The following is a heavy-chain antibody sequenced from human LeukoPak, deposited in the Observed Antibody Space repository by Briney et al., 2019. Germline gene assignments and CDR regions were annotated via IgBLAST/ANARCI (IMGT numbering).Heavy chain of an antibody. J-gene: IGHJ4*02. CDR1: GFTFPTYG. D-gene: IGHD4-17*01. CDR2: ISYDGNKG. V-gene: IGHV3-30*18. CDR3: AKDSTRDYGYYGMPES. Sequence: GGSLRLSCAGSGFTFPTYGMHWVRQAQGKGLEWVAYISYDGNKGYYTDSVKGRFTISRDNSKNMLFLQMSSLRIEDTGVYYCAKDSTRDYGYYGMPESWGQGALVTVS.